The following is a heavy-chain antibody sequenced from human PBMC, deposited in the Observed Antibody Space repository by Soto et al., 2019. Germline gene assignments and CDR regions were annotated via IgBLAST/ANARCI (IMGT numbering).Heavy chain of an antibody. CDR1: GGSISSGPYS. D-gene: IGHD3-22*01. Sequence: SETLSLTCTVSGGSISSGPYSWSWIRQPPGKGLEWIGEINHSGSTNYNPSLKSRVTISVDTSKNQFSLKLSSVTAADTAVYYCARGYSYDSSGYSKTPFDYWGQGTQVTVSS. CDR2: INHSGST. V-gene: IGHV4-39*07. J-gene: IGHJ4*02. CDR3: ARGYSYDSSGYSKTPFDY.